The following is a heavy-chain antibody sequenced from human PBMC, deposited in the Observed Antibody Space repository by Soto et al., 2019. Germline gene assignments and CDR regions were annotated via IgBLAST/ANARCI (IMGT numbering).Heavy chain of an antibody. CDR1: GFIFRNHA. D-gene: IGHD3-3*02. CDR3: AKDGHIWNFYYHMDV. V-gene: IGHV3-23*01. Sequence: EEQLLESGGGLVQPGGSLIVSCAASGFIFRNHAMTWVRQAPGKGLEWVSTIGGGGVTKYYADSVKGRFTISRDNSKSTVFLQMNSPRAEDTALYYCAKDGHIWNFYYHMDVWGKGTAVTVSS. CDR2: IGGGGVTK. J-gene: IGHJ6*03.